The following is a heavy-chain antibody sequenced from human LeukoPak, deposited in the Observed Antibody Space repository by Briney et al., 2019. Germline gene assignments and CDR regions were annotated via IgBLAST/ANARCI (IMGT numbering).Heavy chain of an antibody. D-gene: IGHD5-18*01. V-gene: IGHV3-30*18. J-gene: IGHJ4*02. CDR3: AKTWDTAMDIIYYFDY. Sequence: GGSLRLSCAASGFTFSSYSMHWVRQAPGKGLEWVAVISYDGSNKYYADSVKGRFTISRDNSKNTLYLQMNSLRAEDTAVYYCAKTWDTAMDIIYYFDYWGQGTLVTVSS. CDR1: GFTFSSYS. CDR2: ISYDGSNK.